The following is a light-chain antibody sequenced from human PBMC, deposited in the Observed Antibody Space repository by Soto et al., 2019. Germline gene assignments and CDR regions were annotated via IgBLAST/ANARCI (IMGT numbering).Light chain of an antibody. CDR3: QQYGSSPVT. V-gene: IGKV3D-20*01. CDR2: DAS. CDR1: QSVSRRY. J-gene: IGKJ4*01. Sequence: EIVLTQSPATLSLSPGERATLSCGASQSVSRRYLDWYQQKPGLAPRLLIDDASSRAPGIPDRISGGGSGTAFTLTISRLEPEDFAVYYCQQYGSSPVTFGGGTKVEIK.